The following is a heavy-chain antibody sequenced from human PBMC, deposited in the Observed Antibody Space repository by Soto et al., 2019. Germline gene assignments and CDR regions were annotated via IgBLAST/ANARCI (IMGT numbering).Heavy chain of an antibody. J-gene: IGHJ5*02. V-gene: IGHV1-24*01. CDR1: GYTLTELS. CDR3: ATDRRIVGATTWGWGWFDP. D-gene: IGHD1-26*01. CDR2: FDPEDGET. Sequence: QVQLVQSGAEVKKPGASVKVSCKVSGYTLTELSMHWVRQAPGKGLEWMGGFDPEDGETIYGQKCEGRVTMTEDTSTDTAYMELSSLRSEDTAVYYCATDRRIVGATTWGWGWFDPWGQGTLVTVSS.